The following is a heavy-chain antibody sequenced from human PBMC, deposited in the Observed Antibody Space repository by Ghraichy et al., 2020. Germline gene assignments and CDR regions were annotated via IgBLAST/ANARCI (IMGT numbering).Heavy chain of an antibody. Sequence: GGSLRLSCEASGFIFNSYSLNWVRQAPGRGPEWISYITSSSRFTSYADSVKGRFTISRDNAKNSLYLQMNSLRDEDTAVYYCARGSTVVRFYYYDAMDVWGQGTTVTVSS. D-gene: IGHD4-23*01. CDR1: GFIFNSYS. J-gene: IGHJ6*02. CDR3: ARGSTVVRFYYYDAMDV. CDR2: ITSSSRFT. V-gene: IGHV3-48*02.